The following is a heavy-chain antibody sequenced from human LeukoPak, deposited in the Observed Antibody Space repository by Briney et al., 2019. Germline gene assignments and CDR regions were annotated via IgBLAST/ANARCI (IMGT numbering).Heavy chain of an antibody. CDR3: ARSSRGVIFDV. V-gene: IGHV3-30*03. J-gene: IGHJ6*04. CDR2: VSYDGTET. CDR1: GFIFSRYG. D-gene: IGHD3-10*01. Sequence: PGRSLRLSCAASGFIFSRYGMHWVRHAPGKGLEWVAVVSYDGTETKYADSVKGRLNLSRDNSKNMVYLQMNSLTFEDTAVYYCARSSRGVIFDVWGKGTTVTVSS.